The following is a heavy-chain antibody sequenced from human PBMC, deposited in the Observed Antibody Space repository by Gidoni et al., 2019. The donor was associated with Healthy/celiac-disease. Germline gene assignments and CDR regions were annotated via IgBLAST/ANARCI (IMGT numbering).Heavy chain of an antibody. J-gene: IGHJ4*02. Sequence: EVQLVESGGGLVKPGGSLRLSCAASGFTFSSYSMNWVRQAPGKGLEWVSSISSSSSYIYYADSVKGRFTISRDNAKNSLYLQMNSLRAEDTAVYYCARGPRGSGSYRPQYFDYWGQGTLVTVSS. CDR1: GFTFSSYS. D-gene: IGHD3-10*01. CDR3: ARGPRGSGSYRPQYFDY. V-gene: IGHV3-21*01. CDR2: ISSSSSYI.